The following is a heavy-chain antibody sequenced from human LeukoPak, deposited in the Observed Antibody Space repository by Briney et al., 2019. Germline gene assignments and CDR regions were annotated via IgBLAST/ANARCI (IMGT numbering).Heavy chain of an antibody. CDR3: ARATPGGLHGYSFDY. D-gene: IGHD5-24*01. CDR1: GYTFTSYG. V-gene: IGHV1-8*02. J-gene: IGHJ4*02. Sequence: ASVKVSCKASGYTFTSYGISWVRQATGQGLEWMGWMNPNSGNTGFARKFQDRVSMTRDTSINTAYMELTSLRSGDTAVYYCARATPGGLHGYSFDYWGQGTVVTVYS. CDR2: MNPNSGNT.